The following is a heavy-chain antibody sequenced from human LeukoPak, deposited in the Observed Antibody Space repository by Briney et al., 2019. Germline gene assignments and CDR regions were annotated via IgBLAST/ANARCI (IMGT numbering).Heavy chain of an antibody. CDR2: ITGTSSTI. J-gene: IGHJ4*02. CDR3: ARDRWSYDPQGGFDC. V-gene: IGHV3-48*01. Sequence: GGSLRLSCAASGFSFSDYSINWFRQAPGKGLEWVSYITGTSSTIYYADSMKGRFTVSRDNAKNSLFLQMNSLRAEDTAVYYCARDRWSYDPQGGFDCWGQGTLVTVSS. CDR1: GFSFSDYS. D-gene: IGHD3-22*01.